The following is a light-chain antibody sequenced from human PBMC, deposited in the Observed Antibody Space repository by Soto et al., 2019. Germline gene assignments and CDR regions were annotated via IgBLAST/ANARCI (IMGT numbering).Light chain of an antibody. CDR1: QDMNTY. J-gene: IGKJ5*01. V-gene: IGKV1-9*01. CDR2: GAS. CDR3: QQLHSYPIT. Sequence: DMQLTQSPPFLSESIGDSVTIXXRASQDMNTYIAWYQQKPGKAPKIXIYGASTLQSGVPSRFRGSESGAVFTLTISSLQPEDFATYYCQQLHSYPITFGQGTRLEIK.